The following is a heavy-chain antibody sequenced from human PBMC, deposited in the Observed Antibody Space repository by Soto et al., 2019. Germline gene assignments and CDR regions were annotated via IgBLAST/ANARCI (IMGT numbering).Heavy chain of an antibody. V-gene: IGHV1-3*01. J-gene: IGHJ6*02. Sequence: PRASVKVSCKASGYTFTSYAMHWVRQAPGQRLEWMGWINAGNGNTKYSQKFQGRVTITRDTSASTAYMELSSLRSEDTAVYYCARRGEKIVGATRYYYGMDVWGQGTTVTVSS. CDR2: INAGNGNT. CDR1: GYTFTSYA. CDR3: ARRGEKIVGATRYYYGMDV. D-gene: IGHD1-26*01.